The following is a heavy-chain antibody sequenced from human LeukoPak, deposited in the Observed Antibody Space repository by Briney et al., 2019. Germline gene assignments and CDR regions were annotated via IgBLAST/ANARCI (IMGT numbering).Heavy chain of an antibody. CDR3: ARDYYSSSWYAGGVYYYYMDV. Sequence: PSETLSLTCTVSGYSISSGYYWGWIRQPPGKGLEWIGSIYHSGSTYYNPSLKSRVTISVDTSKNQFSLKLSSVTAADTAVYYCARDYYSSSWYAGGVYYYYMDVWGKGTTVTVSS. J-gene: IGHJ6*03. V-gene: IGHV4-38-2*02. CDR2: IYHSGST. CDR1: GYSISSGYY. D-gene: IGHD6-13*01.